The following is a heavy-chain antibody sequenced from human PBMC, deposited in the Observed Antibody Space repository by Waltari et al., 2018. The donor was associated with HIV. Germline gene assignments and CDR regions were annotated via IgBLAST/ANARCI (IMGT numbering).Heavy chain of an antibody. V-gene: IGHV3-33*01. CDR3: ARGGYYYDISGYYHY. Sequence: QVQLVESGGGVVQPGRSLRLSCAASGFTFSNFAMHWVRQAPGKGLEWVAVIWYDGENKYYADSVKGRFTISRDNSKNTLYLQMNSLRVEDMAVYYCARGGYYYDISGYYHYWGQGTLVTVSS. CDR2: IWYDGENK. D-gene: IGHD3-22*01. J-gene: IGHJ4*02. CDR1: GFTFSNFA.